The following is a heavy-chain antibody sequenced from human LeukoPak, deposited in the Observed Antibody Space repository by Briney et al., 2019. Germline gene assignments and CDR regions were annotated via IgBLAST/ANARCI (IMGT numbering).Heavy chain of an antibody. D-gene: IGHD2-15*01. CDR1: GYTFTSYY. CDR3: ARSYCSGGDCYDAFDI. V-gene: IGHV1-2*02. CDR2: INPNTGGT. J-gene: IGHJ3*02. Sequence: ASVKVSYKASGYTFTSYYMHWVRQAPGQGLEWMGWINPNTGGTNYAQKVKGRVTMTRDPSISTAYMELSRLRSDDTAVYFCARSYCSGGDCYDAFDIWGQGTMVTVSS.